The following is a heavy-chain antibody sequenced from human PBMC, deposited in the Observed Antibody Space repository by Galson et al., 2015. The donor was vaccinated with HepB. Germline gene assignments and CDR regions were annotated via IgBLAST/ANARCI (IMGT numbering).Heavy chain of an antibody. CDR2: ISTTGSYT. D-gene: IGHD4-17*01. J-gene: IGHJ4*02. CDR3: ARVAASDYGDHSHFDY. Sequence: SLRLSCAASGFIFSKYDMYWVRQAPGKGLEWISYISTTGSYTNYADSVKGRFTISRDNAQNSLYLQMNTLRADDTAVFYCARVAASDYGDHSHFDYWGQGTLVTVSS. CDR1: GFIFSKYD. V-gene: IGHV3-11*06.